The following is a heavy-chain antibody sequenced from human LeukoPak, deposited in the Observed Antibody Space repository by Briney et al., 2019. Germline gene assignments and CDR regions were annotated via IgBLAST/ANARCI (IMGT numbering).Heavy chain of an antibody. V-gene: IGHV4-61*08. CDR3: AGAKIGVAGFFDN. CDR2: IYYSGST. CDR1: GGSISSGGYY. D-gene: IGHD6-19*01. J-gene: IGHJ4*02. Sequence: SETLSLTCTVSGGSISSGGYYWSWIRQPPGKGLEWIGYIYYSGSTNHNPSLKSRVTISVDTSKNQFSLKLTSVTAADTAVYYCAGAKIGVAGFFDNWGQGTLVTVSS.